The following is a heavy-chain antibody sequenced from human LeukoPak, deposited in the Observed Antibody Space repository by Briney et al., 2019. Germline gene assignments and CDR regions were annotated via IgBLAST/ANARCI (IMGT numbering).Heavy chain of an antibody. Sequence: PGGSLRLSCAASGFTFSSYAISWVRQAPGKGLEWVSAITGSGGSTYYADSVQGRFTISRDNSRNTLYLQMNSLRAEDTAVYYCAPWEPRGHSYMDVWGKGTTVTVSS. CDR3: APWEPRGHSYMDV. CDR2: ITGSGGST. D-gene: IGHD1-26*01. V-gene: IGHV3-23*01. CDR1: GFTFSSYA. J-gene: IGHJ6*03.